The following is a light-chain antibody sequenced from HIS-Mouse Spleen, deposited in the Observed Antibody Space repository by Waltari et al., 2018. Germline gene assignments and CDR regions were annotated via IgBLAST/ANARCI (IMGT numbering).Light chain of an antibody. V-gene: IGLV2-11*01. CDR1: TSDVGGDHS. CDR2: DVS. CDR3: CSYAGSYTLV. Sequence: QSALTQPRSVSRSPGQSVTISCTGTTSDVGGDHSVSWYQQHPGKAPKLMLYDVSKRPSGVPDRFSGSKSGNPASLTISGLQAEDESDYYCCSYAGSYTLVFGGGTKLTVL. J-gene: IGLJ2*01.